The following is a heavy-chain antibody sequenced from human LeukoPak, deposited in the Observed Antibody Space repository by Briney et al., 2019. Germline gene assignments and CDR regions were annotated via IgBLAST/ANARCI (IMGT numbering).Heavy chain of an antibody. J-gene: IGHJ4*02. D-gene: IGHD3-10*01. CDR2: IYYSGST. CDR1: GGSISSYY. V-gene: IGHV4-59*01. CDR3: ASWGTEDYYYGSGGFDY. Sequence: SETLSLTCTVSGGSISSYYWSWIRQPPGQGLEWIGYIYYSGSTNYNPSLKSRLTISLDTSKNQFSLKLSSVTAADTAVYYCASWGTEDYYYGSGGFDYWGQGTLVTVSS.